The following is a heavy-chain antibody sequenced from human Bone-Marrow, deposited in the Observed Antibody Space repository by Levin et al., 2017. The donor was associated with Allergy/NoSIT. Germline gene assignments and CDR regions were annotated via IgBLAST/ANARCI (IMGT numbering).Heavy chain of an antibody. J-gene: IGHJ4*02. V-gene: IGHV3-53*01. D-gene: IGHD2-8*02. CDR1: EFPVSRHF. CDR2: IYSGGDT. CDR3: ARKTDTGGSGGDF. Sequence: PGGSLRLSCAVSEFPVSRHFMTWVRQGPGKGPEWVAVIYSGGDTSYAASVRGRFTISRDSSRNTLNLQMNSLTVEDTAVYYCARKTDTGGSGGDFWGQGTLVTVSS.